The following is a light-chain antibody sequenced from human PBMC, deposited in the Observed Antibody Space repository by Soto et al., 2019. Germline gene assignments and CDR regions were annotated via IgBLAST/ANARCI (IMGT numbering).Light chain of an antibody. CDR1: SSDIGGYNY. CDR2: DVS. CDR3: KSYTSSSTFV. J-gene: IGLJ1*01. Sequence: QSALTQPASVSGSPGQPITISCIGTSSDIGGYNYVSWYQQHPGKVPKLMIYDVSNRPSGVSNRFSGSKSGNTASLTISGLQAEDEADYYCKSYTSSSTFVFGTGTKVTVL. V-gene: IGLV2-14*03.